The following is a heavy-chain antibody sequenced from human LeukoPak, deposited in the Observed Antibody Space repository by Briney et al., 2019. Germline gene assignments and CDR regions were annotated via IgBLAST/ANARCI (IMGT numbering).Heavy chain of an antibody. CDR3: ARHVAIMSMIVGERPFEF. Sequence: PSETLSLTCTVSGGSNNSYYWRWIRQPPGKGLEWIGYIYYSGSANYNPSLKSRVTISADTSKNQLSLELSSVTAADTAVYYCARHVAIMSMIVGERPFEFWGQGTMVTVSS. D-gene: IGHD3-22*01. CDR2: IYYSGSA. V-gene: IGHV4-59*08. CDR1: GGSNNSYY. J-gene: IGHJ3*01.